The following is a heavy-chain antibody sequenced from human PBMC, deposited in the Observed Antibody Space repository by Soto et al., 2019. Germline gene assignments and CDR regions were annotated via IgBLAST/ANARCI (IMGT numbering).Heavy chain of an antibody. Sequence: QVQLVESGGGVVQTGTSLSLSCAASGFTFTTYAMHWVRRAQGKGWEWGAVIGYDESHESYADSVRGRFTISRDSSRSTLYLQMSSLRAEDTALYYCARNHNYPGFSGHYYGDGGLDSWGPGTLVTVSS. CDR1: GFTFTTYA. J-gene: IGHJ4*02. V-gene: IGHV3-33*01. D-gene: IGHD3-22*01. CDR2: IGYDESHE. CDR3: ARNHNYPGFSGHYYGDGGLDS.